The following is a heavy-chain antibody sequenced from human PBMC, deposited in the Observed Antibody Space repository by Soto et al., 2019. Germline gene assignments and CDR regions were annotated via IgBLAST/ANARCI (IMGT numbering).Heavy chain of an antibody. J-gene: IGHJ5*02. CDR3: ARVGGITWFDP. CDR2: IYYSGST. V-gene: IGHV4-31*03. Sequence: SVTLSVTCTVSDGSISSGGYYRSRIRQHPGKGLEWIGYIYYSGSTYYNPSLKSRVTISVDTSKNQFSLKLSSVTAADTAVYYCARVGGITWFDPWGQGTLVTVSS. D-gene: IGHD3-16*01. CDR1: DGSISSGGYY.